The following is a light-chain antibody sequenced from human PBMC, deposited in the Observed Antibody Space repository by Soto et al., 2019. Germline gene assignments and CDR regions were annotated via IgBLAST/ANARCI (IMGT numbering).Light chain of an antibody. Sequence: EIVLTQSPGTLSLSPGDAVALSCRASQSVRSSYLARYQQRPGQAPRLLIYDASIRATGIPDRFSGSGSGTDFTLTISRLEPEDFAVYYCQQYGGSPLVTFGQGTRLEIK. J-gene: IGKJ5*01. CDR2: DAS. CDR3: QQYGGSPLVT. CDR1: QSVRSSY. V-gene: IGKV3-20*01.